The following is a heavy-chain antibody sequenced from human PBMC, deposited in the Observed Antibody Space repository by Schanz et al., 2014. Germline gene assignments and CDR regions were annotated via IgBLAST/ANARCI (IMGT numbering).Heavy chain of an antibody. Sequence: QVQLQESGPGLVKPSQTLSLTCTVSGVSISSGGYYWDWIRLLPGKGLEWLGYISYSGSTSVNPSLKSRLPMSVDTSKNQFALRLSSVTAADTAGYCCARHGGSPYSPMDVWGQGTTVTVSS. CDR3: ARHGGSPYSPMDV. D-gene: IGHD3-16*01. J-gene: IGHJ6*02. CDR1: GVSISSGGYY. V-gene: IGHV4-31*03. CDR2: ISYSGST.